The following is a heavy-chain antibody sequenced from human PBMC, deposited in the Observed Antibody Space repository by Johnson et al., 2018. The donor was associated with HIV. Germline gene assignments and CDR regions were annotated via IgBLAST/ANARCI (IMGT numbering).Heavy chain of an antibody. CDR3: AREAGTAFDI. V-gene: IGHV3-66*01. J-gene: IGHJ3*02. CDR1: GFTVSSNY. Sequence: VQLVESGGGLVKPGGSLRLSCAASGFTVSSNYMSWVRQAPGKGLEWVSVLFSGGTTYYADSVKGRFTISRDNSKNTLYLQMNSLRAEDTAVYYCAREAGTAFDIWGQGTMVTVSS. CDR2: LFSGGTT.